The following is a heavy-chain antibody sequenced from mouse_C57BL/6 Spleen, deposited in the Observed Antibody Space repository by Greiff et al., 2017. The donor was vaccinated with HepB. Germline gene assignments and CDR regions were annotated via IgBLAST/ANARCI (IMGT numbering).Heavy chain of an antibody. CDR1: GYTFTSYW. CDR3: ASGEIYDGYSAWFAY. CDR2: IDPSDSYT. J-gene: IGHJ3*01. V-gene: IGHV1-59*01. D-gene: IGHD2-3*01. Sequence: VQLQQPGAELVRPGTSVKLSCKASGYTFTSYWMHWVKQRPGQGLEWIGVIDPSDSYTNYNQKFKGKATLTVDTSSSTAYMQLSSLTSEDSAVYYCASGEIYDGYSAWFAYWGQGTLVTVSA.